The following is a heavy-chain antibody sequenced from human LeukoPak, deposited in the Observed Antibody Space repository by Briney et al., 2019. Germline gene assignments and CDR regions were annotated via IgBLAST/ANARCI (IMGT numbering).Heavy chain of an antibody. CDR2: INPKSGDT. CDR1: GYIFTGYC. V-gene: IGHV1-2*02. D-gene: IGHD6-13*01. CDR3: ARGYRSSAYIS. J-gene: IGHJ5*02. Sequence: ASVKVSCKASGYIFTGYCIHWVRQAPGQGLEWMGWINPKSGDTNYAQKFQGRITMTRDTPISAAYMELSSLTSDDTAVYYCARGYRSSAYISWGQGTLVTVSS.